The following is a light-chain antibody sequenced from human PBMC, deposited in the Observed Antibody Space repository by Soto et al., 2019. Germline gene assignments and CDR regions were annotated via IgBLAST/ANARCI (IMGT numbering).Light chain of an antibody. Sequence: DIQMTQSPSTLAASLGDRVTITCRASQTINSCLAWYQQKPGKAPKVLIFDASSLKTGVPSRFSGSGCGTEFTLTISNLQPDDFATHYCQQYDSYSSGPFGQGTKVDIK. J-gene: IGKJ1*01. V-gene: IGKV1-5*01. CDR1: QTINSC. CDR2: DAS. CDR3: QQYDSYSSGP.